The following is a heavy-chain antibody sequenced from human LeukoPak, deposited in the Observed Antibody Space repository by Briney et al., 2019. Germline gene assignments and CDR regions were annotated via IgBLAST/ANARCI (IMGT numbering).Heavy chain of an antibody. V-gene: IGHV3-21*01. D-gene: IGHD3-10*01. CDR1: GFTFSSYS. J-gene: IGHJ4*02. CDR3: ARDLRYYGSGSPFDY. CDR2: ISSSSSYI. Sequence: GGSLRLSCAASGFTFSSYSMNWVRQAPGKGLEWVSSISSSSSYIYYADPVKGRFTISRDNAKNSLYLQMNSLRAEDTAVYYCARDLRYYGSGSPFDYWGQGTLVTVSS.